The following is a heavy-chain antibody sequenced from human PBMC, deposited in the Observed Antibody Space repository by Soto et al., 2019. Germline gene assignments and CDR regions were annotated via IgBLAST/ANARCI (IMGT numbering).Heavy chain of an antibody. CDR1: GFTFSSYA. V-gene: IGHV3-30-3*01. D-gene: IGHD4-17*01. Sequence: QVQLVESGGGVVQPGRSLRLSCAASGFTFSSYAMHWVHQAPGKGLEWVAVISYDGSNKYYADSVKGRFTISRDNSKNTLYLQMNSLRAEDTAVYYCAREGYGANYYYYGMDVWGQGTTVTVSS. J-gene: IGHJ6*02. CDR3: AREGYGANYYYYGMDV. CDR2: ISYDGSNK.